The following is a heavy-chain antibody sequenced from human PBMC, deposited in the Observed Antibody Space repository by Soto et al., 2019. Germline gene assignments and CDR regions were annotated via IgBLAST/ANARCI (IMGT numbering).Heavy chain of an antibody. V-gene: IGHV4-4*02. CDR3: ARDPGYSSGERYYYMDV. D-gene: IGHD5-12*01. Sequence: SETLSLTCAVSSVSISSNRWWSWVRQPPGRGLEWIGEVYHDGSTNYNPSLKSRVTISVDKSNNQFSLKLSSVTAADTAVYYCARDPGYSSGERYYYMDVWGKGTTVTVSS. J-gene: IGHJ6*03. CDR1: SVSISSNRW. CDR2: VYHDGST.